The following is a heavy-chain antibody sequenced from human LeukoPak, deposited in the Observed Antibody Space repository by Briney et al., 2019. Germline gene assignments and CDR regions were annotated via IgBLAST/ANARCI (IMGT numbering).Heavy chain of an antibody. CDR2: INPSGGST. D-gene: IGHD3-22*01. CDR1: GYSFTSYY. J-gene: IGHJ5*02. CDR3: ARSYYYDSSGYHNWFDP. Sequence: ASVKVSCKASGYSFTSYYMHWVRHAPGQGLEWMGIINPSGGSTSYAQKFQGRVTMTRDMSTSTVYMELSSLRSEDTAVYYCARSYYYDSSGYHNWFDPWGQGTLVTVSS. V-gene: IGHV1-46*01.